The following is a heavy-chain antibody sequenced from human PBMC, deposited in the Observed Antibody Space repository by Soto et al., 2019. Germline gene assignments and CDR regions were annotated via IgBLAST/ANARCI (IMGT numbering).Heavy chain of an antibody. Sequence: PGGSLRLSCAASGFTFSSYAMSWVRQAPGKGLEWVSAISGSGGRTYYADSVKGRFTISRDNSKNTLYLQMNSLRAEDTAVYYCAKVLGLGRYYYYGMDVWGQGTTVTVSS. V-gene: IGHV3-23*01. CDR3: AKVLGLGRYYYYGMDV. CDR2: ISGSGGRT. D-gene: IGHD3-10*01. J-gene: IGHJ6*02. CDR1: GFTFSSYA.